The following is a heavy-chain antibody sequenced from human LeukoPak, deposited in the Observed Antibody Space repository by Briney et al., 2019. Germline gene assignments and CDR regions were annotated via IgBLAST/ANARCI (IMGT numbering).Heavy chain of an antibody. Sequence: SETLSLTCTVSGGSISSYYWSWIRQPAGKGLEWIGRIYTSGSTNYNPSLKSRVTMSVDTSKSQFSLKLSSVTAADTAVYYCARDATYSSSWRGTFDYWGQGTLVTVSS. CDR1: GGSISSYY. CDR2: IYTSGST. J-gene: IGHJ4*02. CDR3: ARDATYSSSWRGTFDY. D-gene: IGHD6-13*01. V-gene: IGHV4-4*07.